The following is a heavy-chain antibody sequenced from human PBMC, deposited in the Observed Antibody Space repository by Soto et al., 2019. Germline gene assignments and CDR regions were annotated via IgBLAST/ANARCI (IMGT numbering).Heavy chain of an antibody. Sequence: PGGSLRLSCAASGFTFSSYAMHWVRQAPGKGLEWVAVISYDGSNKYYADSVKGRFTISRDNSKNTLYLQMNSLRAEDTAVYYCARGWVNRDYYFDYWGQGTLVTVSS. D-gene: IGHD6-13*01. V-gene: IGHV3-30-3*01. CDR1: GFTFSSYA. J-gene: IGHJ4*02. CDR3: ARGWVNRDYYFDY. CDR2: ISYDGSNK.